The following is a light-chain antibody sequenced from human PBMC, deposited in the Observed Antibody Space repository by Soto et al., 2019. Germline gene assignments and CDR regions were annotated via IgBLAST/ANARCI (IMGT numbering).Light chain of an antibody. CDR3: QKRSNWPLN. Sequence: ENVLTQSPATLFFSPWEIATLSFSASQSIIIYLAWYQQKPGQAPRLLIYDASNRATGIPARFSGSGSGTDFTLTISSLEPEDFAVYYCQKRSNWPLNFGGGTKVDIK. CDR1: QSIIIY. CDR2: DAS. V-gene: IGKV3-11*01. J-gene: IGKJ4*01.